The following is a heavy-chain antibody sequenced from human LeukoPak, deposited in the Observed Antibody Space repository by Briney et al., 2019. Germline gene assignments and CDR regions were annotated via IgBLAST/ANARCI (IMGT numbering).Heavy chain of an antibody. CDR1: GGTFSAYY. CDR3: ARDLVGSSDH. D-gene: IGHD3-10*01. J-gene: IGHJ4*02. Sequence: SETLSLTCVVYGGTFSAYYWTWIRQPPGQGLEWIVEINHSGSNNYNPSLKSRVTISVDTSKNQFSLKLSSVTAADTAVYYCARDLVGSSDHWGQGTLVTVSS. CDR2: INHSGSN. V-gene: IGHV4-34*01.